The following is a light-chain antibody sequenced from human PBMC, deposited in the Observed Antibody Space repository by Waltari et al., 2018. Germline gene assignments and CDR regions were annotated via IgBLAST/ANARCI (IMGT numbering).Light chain of an antibody. CDR3: TSYTTSRTWV. J-gene: IGLJ3*02. V-gene: IGLV2-14*01. Sequence: QSALTQPASVSGSPGQSITLSCTGTSSDVRAYDYVSWYQQKPGKAPQLIIYEVRDRPPGVPNRFSGSKSGYTAFLTSSGLQAEDEADYYCTSYTTSRTWVFGGGTKLTVL. CDR1: SSDVRAYDY. CDR2: EVR.